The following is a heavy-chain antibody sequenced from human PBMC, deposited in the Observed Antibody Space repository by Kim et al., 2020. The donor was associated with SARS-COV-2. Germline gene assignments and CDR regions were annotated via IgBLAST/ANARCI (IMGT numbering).Heavy chain of an antibody. J-gene: IGHJ5*02. CDR1: GFTFDDYA. D-gene: IGHD6-19*01. Sequence: GGSLRLSCAASGFTFDDYAMHWVRQAPGKGLEWVSGISWNSGSIGYADSVKGRFTISRDNAKNSLYLQMNSLRAEDTALYYCAKDIGVYSSGWYSGFDP. CDR3: AKDIGVYSSGWYSGFDP. V-gene: IGHV3-9*01. CDR2: ISWNSGSI.